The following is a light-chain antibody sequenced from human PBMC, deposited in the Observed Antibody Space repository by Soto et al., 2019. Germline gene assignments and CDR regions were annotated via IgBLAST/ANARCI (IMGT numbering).Light chain of an antibody. CDR2: AVT. CDR3: SSYTISSTYV. V-gene: IGLV2-14*01. J-gene: IGLJ1*01. Sequence: SVLTQPASVSGSPGQSITLSCTGTSSDIGDYNYVSWYQQHPGKAPKLMIYAVTNRPSGVSNRFSGSKSGNTASLTISGLQAEDEADYYCSSYTISSTYVFGTGTKVTVL. CDR1: SSDIGDYNY.